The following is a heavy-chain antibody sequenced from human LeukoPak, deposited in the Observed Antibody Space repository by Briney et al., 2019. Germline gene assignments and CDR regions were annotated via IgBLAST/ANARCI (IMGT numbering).Heavy chain of an antibody. Sequence: GGSLRLSCAASGFTFSSYAMSWVRQAPGKGLEWVSAISGSGGSTYYADSVKGRFTISRDNAKNSLYLQMNSLRAEDTAVYYCARVPSGWVDYWGQGTLVTVSS. CDR2: ISGSGGST. CDR3: ARVPSGWVDY. V-gene: IGHV3-23*01. J-gene: IGHJ4*02. CDR1: GFTFSSYA. D-gene: IGHD6-19*01.